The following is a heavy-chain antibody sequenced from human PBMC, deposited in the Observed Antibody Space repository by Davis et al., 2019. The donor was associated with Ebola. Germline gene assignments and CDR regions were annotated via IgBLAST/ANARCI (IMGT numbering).Heavy chain of an antibody. Sequence: PGGSLRLSCAASGFTFSSYAMHWVRQAPGKGLEWVAVISYDGSNKYYADSVKGRFTISRDNSKNTLYLQMNSLRAEDTAVYYCAKDGAPTREPYDYWGQGTLVTVSS. CDR1: GFTFSSYA. D-gene: IGHD1-26*01. J-gene: IGHJ4*02. CDR2: ISYDGSNK. CDR3: AKDGAPTREPYDY. V-gene: IGHV3-30-3*01.